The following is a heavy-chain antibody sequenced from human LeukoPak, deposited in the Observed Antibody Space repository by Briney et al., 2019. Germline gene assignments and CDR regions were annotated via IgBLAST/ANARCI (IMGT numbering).Heavy chain of an antibody. D-gene: IGHD6-13*01. CDR3: AREPYSSSWYADY. Sequence: ASVQVSCKAAGDTFSSYAISWVRQAPGQWLEWMGRIIPIFGTANYAQKFQGRVTITTDESTSTAYMELSSLRSEDTAVYYCAREPYSSSWYADYWGQGTLVTVSS. CDR2: IIPIFGTA. CDR1: GDTFSSYA. V-gene: IGHV1-69*05. J-gene: IGHJ4*02.